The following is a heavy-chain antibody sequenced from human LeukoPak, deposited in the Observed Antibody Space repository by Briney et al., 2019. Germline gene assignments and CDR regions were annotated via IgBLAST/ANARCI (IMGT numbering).Heavy chain of an antibody. J-gene: IGHJ6*02. CDR1: GFTYSNYA. CDR2: ISGSGGST. D-gene: IGHD3-22*01. V-gene: IGHV3-23*01. CDR3: AKSLGGYFYYYGMDV. Sequence: GGSLRLSCAASGFTYSNYAMSWVRQAPGKGLEWVSAISGSGGSTYYADSVKGRFTISRDNSKNTLYLQMNSLRAEDTAVYYCAKSLGGYFYYYGMDVWGRGTTVTVSS.